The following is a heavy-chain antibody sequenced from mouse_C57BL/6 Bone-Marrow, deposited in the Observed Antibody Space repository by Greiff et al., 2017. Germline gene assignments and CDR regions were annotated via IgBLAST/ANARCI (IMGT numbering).Heavy chain of an antibody. V-gene: IGHV1-26*01. CDR2: INPNNGGT. D-gene: IGHD3-3*01. Sequence: VQLQQSGPELVKPGASVKISCKASGYTFTDYYMNWVKQSHGKSLEWIGDINPNNGGTSYNQKFKGKATLTVDKSSSPAYMELRSLTSEDSAVYYCARVGLLFDYWGQGTTLTVSS. J-gene: IGHJ2*01. CDR3: ARVGLLFDY. CDR1: GYTFTDYY.